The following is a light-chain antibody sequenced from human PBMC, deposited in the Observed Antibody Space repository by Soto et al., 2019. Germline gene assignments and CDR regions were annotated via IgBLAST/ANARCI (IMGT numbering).Light chain of an antibody. Sequence: IQMTQSPSSLSASVGDRVTITCQASQDISNYLNWYQQKPGKAPKLLIYDASNLETGVPSRFSGSGSGTDFTFTISSLQPEDIATYYCQQYDNLPPALTFGGRTKVDIK. CDR3: QQYDNLPPALT. J-gene: IGKJ4*01. CDR2: DAS. CDR1: QDISNY. V-gene: IGKV1-33*01.